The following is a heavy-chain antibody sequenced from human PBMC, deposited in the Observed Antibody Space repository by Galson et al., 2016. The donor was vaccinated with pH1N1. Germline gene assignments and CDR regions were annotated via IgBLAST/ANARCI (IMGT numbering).Heavy chain of an antibody. CDR3: ARAAGDTLGWCWIDF. CDR2: LYSGGTT. V-gene: IGHV3-53*01. J-gene: IGHJ4*02. D-gene: IGHD6-19*01. Sequence: SLRLSCAASGFTVSSNYMSWVRQAPGKGLEWVSVLYSGGTTYCADSVKGRFTISRDNSMNTLYLQMKSLRAEDTAVYYCARAAGDTLGWCWIDFWGQGTLVTVSS. CDR1: GFTVSSNY.